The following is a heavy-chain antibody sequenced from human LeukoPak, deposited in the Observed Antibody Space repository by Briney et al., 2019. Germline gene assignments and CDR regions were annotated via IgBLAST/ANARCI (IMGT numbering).Heavy chain of an antibody. V-gene: IGHV4-59*08. Sequence: SETLSLTCTVSGGSISSYYWSWLRQPPGKGLEWIGYIYYSGSTNYNPSLTSRVTISVDTSKNQFSLKLSSVTATDTAVYYGAGAAKYGSGSYYIYFNWFDPWGQGTLVTVSS. J-gene: IGHJ5*02. CDR1: GGSISSYY. CDR2: IYYSGST. D-gene: IGHD3-10*01. CDR3: AGAAKYGSGSYYIYFNWFDP.